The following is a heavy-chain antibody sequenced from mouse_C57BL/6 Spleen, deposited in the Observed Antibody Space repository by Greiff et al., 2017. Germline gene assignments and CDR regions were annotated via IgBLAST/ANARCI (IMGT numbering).Heavy chain of an antibody. V-gene: IGHV1-5*01. J-gene: IGHJ4*01. Sequence: VQLQQSGTVLARPGASVKMSCKTSGYTFTSYWMHWVKQRPGQGLEWIGAIYPGNSDTSYNQKFKGKAKLTAVTPASTAYMELSSLTNEDSAVYYCTRVVGNYEGYAMDYWGQGTSVTVSS. D-gene: IGHD2-1*01. CDR1: GYTFTSYW. CDR3: TRVVGNYEGYAMDY. CDR2: IYPGNSDT.